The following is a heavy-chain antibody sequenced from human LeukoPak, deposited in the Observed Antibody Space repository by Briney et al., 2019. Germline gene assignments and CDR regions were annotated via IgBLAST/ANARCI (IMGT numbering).Heavy chain of an antibody. J-gene: IGHJ4*02. Sequence: SETLSLTCTVSGGSISSGGYYWSWIRQHPGKGLEWIGYIYYSGSTYYNPSLKSRVTISVDTSKNQFSLKLSSVTAADTAVYYCARDSSAYSSLAYWGQGTLVTASS. D-gene: IGHD3-22*01. CDR2: IYYSGST. CDR1: GGSISSGGYY. V-gene: IGHV4-31*03. CDR3: ARDSSAYSSLAY.